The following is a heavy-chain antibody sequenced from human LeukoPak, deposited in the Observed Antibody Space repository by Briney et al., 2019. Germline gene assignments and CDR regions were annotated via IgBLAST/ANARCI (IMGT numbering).Heavy chain of an antibody. J-gene: IGHJ6*02. CDR2: ISGNGATT. V-gene: IGHV3-43*01. CDR3: AKGVDFYASGSLFSPFYV. CDR1: GFTFDDYS. Sequence: GGSLRLSCSASGFTFDDYSMHWVRQVPGRGLEWVSLISGNGATTYYADSVKGRFTVFRDNSKNTVDLQMDSLRGDDSALYYCAKGVDFYASGSLFSPFYVWGQGTTVTVSS. D-gene: IGHD3-10*01.